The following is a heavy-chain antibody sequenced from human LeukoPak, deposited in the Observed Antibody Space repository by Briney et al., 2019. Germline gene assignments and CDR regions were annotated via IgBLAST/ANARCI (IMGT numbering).Heavy chain of an antibody. Sequence: PGGSLRLSCKGSGYSFTSYWIGWVRQMPGKGLEWMGIIYPGDSDTRYSPSFQGQVTISADKSISTAYLQWSSLKASDTAMYYCARRLRTTVTTRAFGIWGQGTMVTVSS. V-gene: IGHV5-51*01. CDR3: ARRLRTTVTTRAFGI. CDR1: GYSFTSYW. D-gene: IGHD4-11*01. CDR2: IYPGDSDT. J-gene: IGHJ3*02.